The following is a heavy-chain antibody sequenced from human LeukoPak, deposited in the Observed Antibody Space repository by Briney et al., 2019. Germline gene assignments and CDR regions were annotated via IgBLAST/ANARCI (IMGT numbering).Heavy chain of an antibody. D-gene: IGHD6-13*01. Sequence: GASVKVSCKASGYTFTSYYMHWVRQAPGQGLEWMGIINPSGGSTSYAQKFQGRLTMTRDTSTSTVYMELSSLRSEDTAVYYCARALQYSSSWYYDAFDIWGQGTMVTVSS. CDR2: INPSGGST. V-gene: IGHV1-46*01. CDR1: GYTFTSYY. CDR3: ARALQYSSSWYYDAFDI. J-gene: IGHJ3*02.